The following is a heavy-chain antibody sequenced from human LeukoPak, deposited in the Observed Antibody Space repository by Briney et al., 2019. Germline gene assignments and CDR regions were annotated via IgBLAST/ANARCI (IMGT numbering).Heavy chain of an antibody. CDR3: ARDHNWGPDY. CDR1: GYTFTGYY. V-gene: IGHV1-2*02. J-gene: IGHJ4*02. D-gene: IGHD7-27*01. Sequence: GASVKVSCKASGYTFTGYYMHWLRQAPGQGLEWMGWINANTGVTHYAVKFQGRVTITRDTSISTVYMDLSSLQSDDTAAYYCARDHNWGPDYWGQGTLVLVSS. CDR2: INANTGVT.